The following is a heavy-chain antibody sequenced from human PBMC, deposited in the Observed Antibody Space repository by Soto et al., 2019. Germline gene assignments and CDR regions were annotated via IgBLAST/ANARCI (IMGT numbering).Heavy chain of an antibody. V-gene: IGHV1-18*01. CDR1: GYTFTSYG. J-gene: IGHJ6*03. Sequence: ASVKVSCKASGYTFTSYGISWVRQAPGQGLEWMGWISAYNGNTNYAQKLQGRVTMTTDTSTSTAYMELRSLRSDDTAVYYCARRLTVLQNWNDQRFYMDVWGKGTTVTVSS. CDR3: ARRLTVLQNWNDQRFYMDV. CDR2: ISAYNGNT. D-gene: IGHD1-1*01.